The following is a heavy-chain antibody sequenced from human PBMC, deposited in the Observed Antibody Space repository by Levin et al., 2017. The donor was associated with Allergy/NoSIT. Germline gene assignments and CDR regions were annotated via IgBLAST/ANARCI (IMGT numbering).Heavy chain of an antibody. CDR1: GYSFTSYW. CDR3: ARPRVGAYDAFDM. D-gene: IGHD1-26*01. CDR2: IDPSDSYT. J-gene: IGHJ3*02. Sequence: PGGSLRLSCKGSGYSFTSYWISWVRQMPGKGLEWMGRIDPSDSYTNYSPSFQGHVTISADKSISTAYLQWSSLKASDTAMYYCARPRVGAYDAFDMWGQGTMVTVSS. V-gene: IGHV5-10-1*01.